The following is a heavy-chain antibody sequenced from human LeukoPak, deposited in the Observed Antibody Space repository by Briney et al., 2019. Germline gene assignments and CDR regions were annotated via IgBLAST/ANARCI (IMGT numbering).Heavy chain of an antibody. V-gene: IGHV4-59*01. J-gene: IGHJ4*02. CDR3: ARDLGPPYYYGSGSYYYLLGY. Sequence: SETLSLTCTVSGGSISSYYWSWIRQPPGKGLEWIGYIYYSGSTNYNPSLKSRVTISVDTSKNQFSLKLSSVTAADTAVYYCARDLGPPYYYGSGSYYYLLGYWGQGTLVTVSS. D-gene: IGHD3-10*01. CDR1: GGSISSYY. CDR2: IYYSGST.